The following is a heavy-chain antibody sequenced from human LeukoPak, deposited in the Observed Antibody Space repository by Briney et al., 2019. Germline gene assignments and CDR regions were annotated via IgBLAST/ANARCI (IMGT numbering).Heavy chain of an antibody. CDR2: ISAGGGST. V-gene: IGHV3-23*01. CDR3: ARDLGASYYNAMDV. J-gene: IGHJ6*02. Sequence: PGGSLRLSCAASGFTLSTYAMNWVRQAPGKGLEWVSGISAGGGSTYYADSVKGRFTISRDNSRNTLYLQMNSLRAEDTAVYYCARDLGASYYNAMDVWGPGTTVTVSS. CDR1: GFTLSTYA.